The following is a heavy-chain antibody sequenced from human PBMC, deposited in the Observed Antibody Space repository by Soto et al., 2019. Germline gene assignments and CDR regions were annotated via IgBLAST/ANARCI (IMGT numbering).Heavy chain of an antibody. D-gene: IGHD6-13*01. CDR1: GCTFSSYA. J-gene: IGHJ6*02. V-gene: IGHV1-69*13. CDR2: IIPIFGTA. Sequence: SVKVSCKASGCTFSSYAISWVRKAPGQGLEWMGGIIPIFGTANYAQKFQGRVTITAEESTSTAYMELSSLRSEDTAVYYCARDRIAAAGIYGMDVGGQGTTVTVCS. CDR3: ARDRIAAAGIYGMDV.